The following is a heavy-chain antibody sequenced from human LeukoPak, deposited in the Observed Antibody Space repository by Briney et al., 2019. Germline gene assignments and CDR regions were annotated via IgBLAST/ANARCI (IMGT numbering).Heavy chain of an antibody. J-gene: IGHJ4*02. Sequence: PSETLSLTCTVSGGSISSSSYYWGWIRQPPGKGLEWIGSIYYSGSTYYNPSLKSRVTISVDTSKNQFSLKLSSVTAADTAVYYCARLIVATISLDYWGQGTLVTVSS. CDR1: GGSISSSSYY. D-gene: IGHD5-12*01. CDR3: ARLIVATISLDY. CDR2: IYYSGST. V-gene: IGHV4-39*01.